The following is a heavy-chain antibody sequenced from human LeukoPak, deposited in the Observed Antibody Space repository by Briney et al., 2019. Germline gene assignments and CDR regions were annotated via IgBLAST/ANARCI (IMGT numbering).Heavy chain of an antibody. V-gene: IGHV3-23*01. CDR1: GFTFRSYA. D-gene: IGHD2-2*01. CDR3: AKDLGGYCSSTSCYEVY. CDR2: ISGSGGST. Sequence: GGSLRLSCGASGFTFRSYAMSWVRQAPGKGLEWVSAISGSGGSTYYADSVKGRFTISRDNSKNTLYLQMNSLRAEDTAVYYCAKDLGGYCSSTSCYEVYWGQGTLVTVSS. J-gene: IGHJ4*02.